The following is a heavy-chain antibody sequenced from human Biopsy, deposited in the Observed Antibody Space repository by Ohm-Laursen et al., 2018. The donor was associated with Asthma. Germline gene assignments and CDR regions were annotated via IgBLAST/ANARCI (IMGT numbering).Heavy chain of an antibody. Sequence: ASVKVSCKPLGGTFNTYVIGWVRQAPGQGLEWMGGINSVFGTTTYPQKFQDRGTITADVSTSTVYMELSSLRSEDTAVYYCARKAGSCISRTCYSLDFWGQGTLVTVSS. CDR1: GGTFNTYV. D-gene: IGHD2-2*01. CDR3: ARKAGSCISRTCYSLDF. CDR2: INSVFGTT. J-gene: IGHJ4*02. V-gene: IGHV1-69*13.